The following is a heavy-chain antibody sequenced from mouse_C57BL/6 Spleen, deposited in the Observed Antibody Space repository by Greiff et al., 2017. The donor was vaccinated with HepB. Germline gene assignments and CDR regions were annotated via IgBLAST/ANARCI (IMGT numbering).Heavy chain of an antibody. D-gene: IGHD4-1*01. CDR3: ARSDLGRWYFDV. CDR1: GYAFRSSW. CDR2: IYPGDGDT. J-gene: IGHJ1*03. V-gene: IGHV1-82*01. Sequence: VQLQESGPELVKPGASVKISCKASGYAFRSSWMNWVKQRPGKGLEWIGRIYPGDGDTNYNGKFKGKATLTADKSSSTAYMQLSSLTSEDSAVYFCARSDLGRWYFDVWGTGTTVTVSS.